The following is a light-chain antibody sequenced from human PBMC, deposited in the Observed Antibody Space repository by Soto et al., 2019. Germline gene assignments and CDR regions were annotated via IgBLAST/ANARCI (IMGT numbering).Light chain of an antibody. J-gene: IGLJ1*01. CDR1: SSNIGRNT. CDR2: TDN. Sequence: QAVVTQPPSASGTPGQRVTISCSGSSSNIGRNTVSWYQHLPGTAPKLLIFTDNQRPSGVPDRFSGSKSGTSASLVVSGLQSEDEADYYCAAWDERLNGFYVFGTGTKVTVL. CDR3: AAWDERLNGFYV. V-gene: IGLV1-44*01.